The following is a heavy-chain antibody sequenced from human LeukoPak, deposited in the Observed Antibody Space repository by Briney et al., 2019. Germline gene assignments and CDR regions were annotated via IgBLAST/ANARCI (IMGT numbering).Heavy chain of an antibody. CDR2: IYHSGST. D-gene: IGHD6-13*01. J-gene: IGHJ4*02. CDR3: ARGLAAAGLGY. CDR1: GYSISSGYY. V-gene: IGHV4-38-2*02. Sequence: TSETLSLTCTVSGYSISSGYYWGWIRQPPGKGLEWIGSIYHSGSTYYNPSLKSRVTISVDTSKNQFSLKLSSVTAADTAVYYCARGLAAAGLGYWGQGTLVIVSS.